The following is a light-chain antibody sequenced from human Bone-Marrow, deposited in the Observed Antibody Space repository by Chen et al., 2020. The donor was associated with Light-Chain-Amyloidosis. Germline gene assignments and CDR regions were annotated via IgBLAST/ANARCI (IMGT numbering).Light chain of an antibody. CDR3: MQGISWRS. CDR2: RVS. Sequence: DVVMTQSPLSLSVTLGQPASIFCRSSQSLLHTDGYTYLNWFQQRPGQSPRRLLYRVSIRDSGVPDRFSGSGSGTDFTLKISRVEAEDVGIYYCMQGISWRSFGQGTKLEI. J-gene: IGKJ2*03. V-gene: IGKV2-30*02. CDR1: QSLLHTDGYTY.